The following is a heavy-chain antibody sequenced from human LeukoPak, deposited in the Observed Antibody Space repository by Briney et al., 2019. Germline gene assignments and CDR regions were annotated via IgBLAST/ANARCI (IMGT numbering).Heavy chain of an antibody. CDR2: IYYSGST. CDR3: ARVRGPLLWFGELGDYYYYGMDV. D-gene: IGHD3-10*01. J-gene: IGHJ6*02. V-gene: IGHV4-59*01. Sequence: SETLSLTCTVSGGSISSYYWSWIRQPPGKGLEWIGYIYYSGSTNYNPSLKSRVTISVDTSKNQSSLKLSSVTAADTAVYYCARVRGPLLWFGELGDYYYYGMDVWGQGTTVTVSS. CDR1: GGSISSYY.